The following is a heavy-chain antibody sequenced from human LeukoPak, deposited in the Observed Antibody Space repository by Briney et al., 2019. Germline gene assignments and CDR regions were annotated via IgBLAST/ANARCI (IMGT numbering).Heavy chain of an antibody. CDR3: AKGFSGIMITFGGVIVPGAFDI. CDR1: GFTFSSYG. CDR2: IRYDGSNK. V-gene: IGHV3-30*02. Sequence: PGGSLRLSCAASGFTFSSYGMHWVRQAPGKGLEWVAFIRYDGSNKYYADSVKGRFTISRDNSKNTLYLQMNSLRAEDTAVYYCAKGFSGIMITFGGVIVPGAFDIRGQGTMVTVSS. D-gene: IGHD3-16*02. J-gene: IGHJ3*02.